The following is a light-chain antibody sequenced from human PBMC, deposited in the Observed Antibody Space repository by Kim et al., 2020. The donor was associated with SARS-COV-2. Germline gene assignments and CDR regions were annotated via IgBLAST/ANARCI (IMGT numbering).Light chain of an antibody. CDR3: QAWDSSTARYV. J-gene: IGLJ1*01. CDR1: KLGDKY. CDR2: QDS. Sequence: SYELTQPPSVSVSPGQTASITCSGDKLGDKYACWYQQKPGQSPVLVIYQDSKRPSGIPERFSGSNSGHTATLTISGTQAMDEADYYCQAWDSSTARYVFGAGTKVTVL. V-gene: IGLV3-1*01.